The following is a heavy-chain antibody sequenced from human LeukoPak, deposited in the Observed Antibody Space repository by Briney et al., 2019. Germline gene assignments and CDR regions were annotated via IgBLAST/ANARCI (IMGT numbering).Heavy chain of an antibody. CDR3: ARAIRPGANNYPMRRYFDY. D-gene: IGHD4-11*01. V-gene: IGHV4-34*01. CDR1: GGSLSDGY. Sequence: SETLSLTCAVYGGSLSDGYWTWIRQPPGKGLEWIGQTSHSGSTIYSSSLRSRVSISVETSKNQFSLKLSSVTAADTAVYYCARAIRPGANNYPMRRYFDYWGQGTLVTVSS. CDR2: TSHSGST. J-gene: IGHJ4*02.